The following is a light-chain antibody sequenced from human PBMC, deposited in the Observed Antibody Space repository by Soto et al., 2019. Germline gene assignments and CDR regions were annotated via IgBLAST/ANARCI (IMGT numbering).Light chain of an antibody. Sequence: EIVMTQSPATLSVSPGERATLSCRASQSVSSNLAWYQQKPGQAPRLLIYGASTRATGIPARFSGSGSGTEFTLTISSLQSEDCAVYDCQQYNNWPPWTFGQGTKVEIK. CDR1: QSVSSN. V-gene: IGKV3-15*01. J-gene: IGKJ1*01. CDR2: GAS. CDR3: QQYNNWPPWT.